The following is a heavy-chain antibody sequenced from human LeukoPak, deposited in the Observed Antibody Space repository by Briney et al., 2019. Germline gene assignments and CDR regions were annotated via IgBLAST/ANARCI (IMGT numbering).Heavy chain of an antibody. CDR2: ISDDGSIK. Sequence: PGGSLRLPCAASGFXFSSYGMHWVRQAPGKGLEWVAVISDDGSIKWYADSVKGRFTISRDNSRNTVHLQMSRLGVDDTAFYYWAKGGKMLTLMGGPDCDHWRQRTLLSLSS. CDR1: GFXFSSYG. V-gene: IGHV3-30*18. D-gene: IGHD4/OR15-4a*01. J-gene: IGHJ4*02. CDR3: AKGGKMLTLMGGPDCDH.